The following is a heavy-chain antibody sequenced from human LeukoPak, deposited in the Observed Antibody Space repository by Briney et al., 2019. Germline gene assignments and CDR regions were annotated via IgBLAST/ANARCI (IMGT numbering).Heavy chain of an antibody. CDR2: ISGSGGGT. Sequence: GGSLRLSCAASGFTFSGYAMSWVRQAPGKGLEWVSAISGSGGGTFYTDSVKGRFTISRDNSKNTLYLQMNSLRAEDTAIYYCAKGDLSDGMDVWGQGTTVTVS. CDR3: AKGDLSDGMDV. CDR1: GFTFSGYA. J-gene: IGHJ6*02. V-gene: IGHV3-23*01.